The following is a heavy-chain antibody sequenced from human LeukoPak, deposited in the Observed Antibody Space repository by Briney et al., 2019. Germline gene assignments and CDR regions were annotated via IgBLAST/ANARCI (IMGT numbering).Heavy chain of an antibody. D-gene: IGHD2-15*01. CDR1: EFTFSSYA. CDR3: AREECDGGSCIGDY. Sequence: GGSLRLSCAASEFTFSSYAMHWVRQAPGKGLEWVALISYDGSNKYYADSVKGRFTISRDNSKNTLYLQMNSLRAEDTAVYYCAREECDGGSCIGDYWGQGTLVTVSS. J-gene: IGHJ4*02. V-gene: IGHV3-30-3*01. CDR2: ISYDGSNK.